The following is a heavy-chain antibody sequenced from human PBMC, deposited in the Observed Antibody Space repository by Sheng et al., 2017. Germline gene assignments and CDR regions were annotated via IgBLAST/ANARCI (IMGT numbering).Heavy chain of an antibody. CDR2: ISYDGSNK. CDR1: GFTFSSYG. D-gene: IGHD3-22*01. V-gene: IGHV3-30*18. Sequence: QVQLVESGGGVVQPGRSLRLSCAASGFTFSSYGIHWVRQAPGKGLEWVAVISYDGSNKYYADSVKGRFTISRDNPKNTLYLQMNSLRAEDTAVYYCAKESGRYDSSGWGFDYWGQGTLVTVSS. CDR3: AKESGRYDSSGWGFDY. J-gene: IGHJ4*02.